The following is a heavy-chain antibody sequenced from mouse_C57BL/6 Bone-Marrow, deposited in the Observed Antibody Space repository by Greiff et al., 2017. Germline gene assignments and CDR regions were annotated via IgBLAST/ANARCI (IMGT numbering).Heavy chain of an antibody. CDR2: INPSSGYT. D-gene: IGHD1-1*01. CDR3: ARSFGITTEVATGVDY. Sequence: QVQLQQSGAELARPGASVKMSCKASGYTFTSYTMHWVKQRPGQGLEWIGYINPSSGYTKYNQKFKDKATLTADKSSSTAYMQLSSLTSEDSAVYYCARSFGITTEVATGVDYWGQGTTLTVSS. V-gene: IGHV1-4*01. J-gene: IGHJ2*01. CDR1: GYTFTSYT.